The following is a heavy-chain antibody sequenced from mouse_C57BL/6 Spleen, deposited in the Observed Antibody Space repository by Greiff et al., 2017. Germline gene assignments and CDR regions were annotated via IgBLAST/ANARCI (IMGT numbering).Heavy chain of an antibody. CDR1: GFNIKDYY. CDR2: IDPEDGDT. Sequence: EVQLQQSGAELVRPGASVKLSCTASGFNIKDYYMHWVKQRPEQGLEWIGRIDPEDGDTEYAPKFQGKATMTADTSSNTAYLQLSSLTSEDTAGYYCTTLGSTYYAMDYWGQGTTVTVSS. J-gene: IGHJ4*01. D-gene: IGHD1-1*01. V-gene: IGHV14-1*01. CDR3: TTLGSTYYAMDY.